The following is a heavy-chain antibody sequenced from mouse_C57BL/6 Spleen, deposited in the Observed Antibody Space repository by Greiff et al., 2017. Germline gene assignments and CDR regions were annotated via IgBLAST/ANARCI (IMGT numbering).Heavy chain of an antibody. Sequence: EVQLQQSVAELVRPGASVKLSCTASGFNIKNTYMHWVKQRPEQGLEWIGRIDPANGNTKYAPKFQGKATITADTASNTAYLQLSSLTSEDTAIYYCASPPITTVVAGGSWFAYWGKGTLVTVSA. V-gene: IGHV14-3*01. D-gene: IGHD1-1*01. CDR3: ASPPITTVVAGGSWFAY. CDR1: GFNIKNTY. J-gene: IGHJ3*01. CDR2: IDPANGNT.